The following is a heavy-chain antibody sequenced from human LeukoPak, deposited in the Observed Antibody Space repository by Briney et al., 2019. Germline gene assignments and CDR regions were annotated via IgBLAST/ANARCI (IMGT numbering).Heavy chain of an antibody. CDR3: AKIDTFDYDTSGRHWLDS. CDR1: EFSVGSNY. Sequence: PGGSLRLSCAASEFSVGSNYMTWVRQAPGKGLEWVSLIYSGGSTYYADSVKGRFTISRDNSKNTLYLQMNSLRAEDTAVYFCAKIDTFDYDTSGRHWLDSWGQGTLVTVSS. J-gene: IGHJ5*01. V-gene: IGHV3-66*02. CDR2: IYSGGST. D-gene: IGHD4/OR15-4a*01.